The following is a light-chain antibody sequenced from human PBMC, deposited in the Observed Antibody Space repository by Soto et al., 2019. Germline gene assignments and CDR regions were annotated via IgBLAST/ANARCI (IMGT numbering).Light chain of an antibody. CDR1: SSDVGGYNY. CDR3: SSYTSSYSYV. J-gene: IGLJ1*01. Sequence: QSALTQPASVSGSPGQSITISCTGTSSDVGGYNYVSWYQQHPGKAPKLMIYDVSNRPSGVSYRFSGSKSGNTASLTISGLQAGDEADYYCSSYTSSYSYVFGGGTKVTVL. CDR2: DVS. V-gene: IGLV2-14*03.